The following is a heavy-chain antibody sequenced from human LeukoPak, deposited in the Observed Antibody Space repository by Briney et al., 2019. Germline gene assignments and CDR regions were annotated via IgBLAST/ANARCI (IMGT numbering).Heavy chain of an antibody. Sequence: GGSLRLSCAASGFTFSSYSMNWVRQAPGKGLEWVSSISSSSSYIYYADSVKGRFTISRDNAKNSLYLQMNSLRAEDTAVYYCAGVDTAMVDEIDYYYGMDVWGQGTTVTVSS. D-gene: IGHD5-18*01. J-gene: IGHJ6*02. V-gene: IGHV3-21*01. CDR2: ISSSSSYI. CDR3: AGVDTAMVDEIDYYYGMDV. CDR1: GFTFSSYS.